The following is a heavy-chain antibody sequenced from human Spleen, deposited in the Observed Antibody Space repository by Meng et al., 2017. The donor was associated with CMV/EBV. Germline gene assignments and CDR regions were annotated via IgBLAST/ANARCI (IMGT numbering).Heavy chain of an antibody. CDR3: ARDPSYYDLGYGMDV. Sequence: LSLTCAAAGFTFSSYAMSWVRQAPGKGLEWVSAISGSGGSTYYADSVKGRFTISRDNSKNTLYLQMNSLRGEDTAVYYCARDPSYYDLGYGMDVWGQGTTVTVSS. CDR2: ISGSGGST. J-gene: IGHJ6*02. D-gene: IGHD3-3*01. CDR1: GFTFSSYA. V-gene: IGHV3-23*01.